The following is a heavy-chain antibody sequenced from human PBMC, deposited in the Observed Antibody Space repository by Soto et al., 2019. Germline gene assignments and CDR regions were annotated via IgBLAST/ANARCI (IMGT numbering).Heavy chain of an antibody. CDR1: GYTFTSYY. Sequence: QVQLVQSGAEVKKPGASVKVSCKASGYTFTSYYMHWVRQAPGQGLEWMGIINPSGGSTSYAQKFQDRVTLTSDTASSTRYMESSSLTSEDTAMYYCARDRSYYSESSGYYGMDVWGHGTTVTVSS. J-gene: IGHJ6*02. D-gene: IGHD3-22*01. V-gene: IGHV1-46*01. CDR3: ARDRSYYSESSGYYGMDV. CDR2: INPSGGST.